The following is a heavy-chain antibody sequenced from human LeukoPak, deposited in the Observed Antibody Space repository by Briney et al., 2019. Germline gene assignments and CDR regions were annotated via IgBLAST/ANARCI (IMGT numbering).Heavy chain of an antibody. CDR1: GYTFTSYG. CDR3: ARGAATVASTLFLRH. D-gene: IGHD6-19*01. Sequence: GASVKVSCKASGYTFTSYGVSWVRQAPGQGLEWTGWISAYNGNTNYAQKLQDRVTMTTDTSTSTAYMELRSLRSDDTAVYYCARGAATVASTLFLRHWGQGTMVTVSS. CDR2: ISAYNGNT. V-gene: IGHV1-18*01. J-gene: IGHJ1*01.